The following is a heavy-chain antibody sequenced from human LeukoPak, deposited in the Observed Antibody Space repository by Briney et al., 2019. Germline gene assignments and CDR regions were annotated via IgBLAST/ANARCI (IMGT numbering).Heavy chain of an antibody. V-gene: IGHV3-30*02. J-gene: IGHJ1*01. CDR1: GFTFSSYG. Sequence: PGGSLRLSCAASGFTFSSYGMHWVRQAPGKGLEWVAFIRYDGSNKYYADSVKGRLTISRDNSKNTLYLQMNSLRAEDTAVYYCAKGVYGDYVRYFQHWGQGTLVTVSS. CDR2: IRYDGSNK. CDR3: AKGVYGDYVRYFQH. D-gene: IGHD4-17*01.